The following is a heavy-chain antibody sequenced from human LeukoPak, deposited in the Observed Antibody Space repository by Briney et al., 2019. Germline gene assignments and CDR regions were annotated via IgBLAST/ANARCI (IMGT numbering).Heavy chain of an antibody. J-gene: IGHJ5*02. V-gene: IGHV3-11*01. CDR1: GFTLSDYY. CDR2: ISRSGSTI. CDR3: ARDASPAAYNGNWFDP. D-gene: IGHD3-10*01. Sequence: GGSLRLSCAASGFTLSDYYMNWIRQAPRKGLECVSYISRSGSTISYADSVKGRFTISRDNAKNSLYLQMNSLRAEDTAVYFCARDASPAAYNGNWFDPWGQGTLVTVSS.